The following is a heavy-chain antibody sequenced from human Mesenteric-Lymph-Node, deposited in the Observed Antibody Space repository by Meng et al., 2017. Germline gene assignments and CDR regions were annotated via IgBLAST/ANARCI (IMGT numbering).Heavy chain of an antibody. CDR2: IYYSGST. V-gene: IGHV4-59*01. CDR1: GGSTSSYY. CDR3: ARADILTGYSGMDV. D-gene: IGHD3-9*01. J-gene: IGHJ6*02. Sequence: SETLSLTCIVSGGSTSSYYWSWIRQPPGKGLEWIGYIYYSGSTNYNPSLKSRVTISVDTSKNQFSLKLSSVTAADTAVYYCARADILTGYSGMDVWGQGTTVTVSS.